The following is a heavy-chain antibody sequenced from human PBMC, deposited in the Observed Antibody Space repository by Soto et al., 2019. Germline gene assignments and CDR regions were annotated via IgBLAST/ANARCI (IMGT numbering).Heavy chain of an antibody. CDR3: GRGPSPRAPAGGTPYYHAMDV. CDR2: MNPINGAT. D-gene: IGHD6-13*01. Sequence: ASVKVSCKASGYDFTAYDINWVRQASGQGLEWMGWMNPINGATGTARRFQGRVSLSRNTATGTAYLELTSLRSDDTAVYYCGRGPSPRAPAGGTPYYHAMDVWGQGTTVTV. V-gene: IGHV1-8*02. J-gene: IGHJ6*02. CDR1: GYDFTAYD.